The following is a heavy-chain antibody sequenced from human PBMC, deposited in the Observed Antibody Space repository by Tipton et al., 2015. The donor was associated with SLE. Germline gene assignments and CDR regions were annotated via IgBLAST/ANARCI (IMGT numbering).Heavy chain of an antibody. CDR1: GGSFSGYY. CDR2: INHSGST. V-gene: IGHV4-34*01. J-gene: IGHJ6*02. D-gene: IGHD1-26*01. Sequence: TLSLTCAVYGGSFSGYYWSWIRQPPGKGLEWIGEINHSGSTNYNPSLKSRVTISVDTSRNQFSLKVRSVTAADTAVYYCARDRGGWEYYYGMDVWGQGTTVTVSS. CDR3: ARDRGGWEYYYGMDV.